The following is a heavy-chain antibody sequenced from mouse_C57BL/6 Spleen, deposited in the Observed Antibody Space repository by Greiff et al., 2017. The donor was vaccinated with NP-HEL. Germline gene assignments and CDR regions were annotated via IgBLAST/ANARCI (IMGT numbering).Heavy chain of an antibody. CDR2: ISDGGSYT. V-gene: IGHV5-4*01. CDR3: ARDEGVYDYDDYYAMDY. Sequence: EVKLVESGGGLVKPGGSLKLSCAASGFTFSSYAMSWVRQTPEKRLEWVATISDGGSYTYYPDNVKGRFTISRDNAKNNLYLQMSHLKSEDTAMYYCARDEGVYDYDDYYAMDYWGQGTSVTVSS. J-gene: IGHJ4*01. D-gene: IGHD2-4*01. CDR1: GFTFSSYA.